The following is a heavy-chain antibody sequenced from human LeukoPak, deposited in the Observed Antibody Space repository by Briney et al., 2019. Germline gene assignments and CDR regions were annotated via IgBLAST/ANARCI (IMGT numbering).Heavy chain of an antibody. V-gene: IGHV3-30*18. D-gene: IGHD2-2*01. CDR1: GFTFSSYG. J-gene: IGHJ4*02. Sequence: PGGSLRLSCAASGFTFSSYGMHWVRQAPGKGLEWVAVRSYDGSNKYYADSVKGRFTISRDSSKNTLYLQMNSLRAEDTAVYYCAKIVVPAAIGGYYFDYWGQGTLVTVSS. CDR3: AKIVVPAAIGGYYFDY. CDR2: RSYDGSNK.